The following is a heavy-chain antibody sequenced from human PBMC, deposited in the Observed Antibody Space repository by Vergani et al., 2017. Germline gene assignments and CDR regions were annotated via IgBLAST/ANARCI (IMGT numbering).Heavy chain of an antibody. D-gene: IGHD2/OR15-2a*01. V-gene: IGHV3-23*01. J-gene: IGHJ4*02. CDR2: ISGSGVSA. CDR3: AREERSNTSPFVGD. Sequence: EVQLLESGGGLVQPGGSLRLTCAASEFTFSNYAMNWVRQAPGKGLEWVSGISGSGVSAYYTDSVKGRFTISRDNSKNTVYLQMNSLKAEDRATYYCAREERSNTSPFVGDWGQGTLVT. CDR1: EFTFSNYA.